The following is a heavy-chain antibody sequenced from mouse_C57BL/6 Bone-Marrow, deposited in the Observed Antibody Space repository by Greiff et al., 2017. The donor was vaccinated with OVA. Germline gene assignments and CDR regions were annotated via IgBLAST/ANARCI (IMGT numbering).Heavy chain of an antibody. D-gene: IGHD4-1*01. Sequence: VKLMESGAELARPGASVKLSCKASGYTFTSYGISWVKQRTGQGLEWIGEIYPRSGNTYYNEKFKGKATLTADKSSSTAYMELRSLTSEDSAVYFCARGVGRKGDFDYWGQGTTLTVSS. J-gene: IGHJ2*01. CDR2: IYPRSGNT. V-gene: IGHV1-81*01. CDR3: ARGVGRKGDFDY. CDR1: GYTFTSYG.